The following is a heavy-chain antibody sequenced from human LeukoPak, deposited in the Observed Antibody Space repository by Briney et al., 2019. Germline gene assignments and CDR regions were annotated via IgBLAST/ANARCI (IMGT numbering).Heavy chain of an antibody. CDR2: IYYSGDA. D-gene: IGHD3-3*01. CDR1: GGSISSSSRY. V-gene: IGHV4-39*01. CDR3: ARLHDFWSGPHQPFDP. Sequence: PSETLSLTCTVSGGSISSSSRYWGWIRQPPGKGLEWLASIYYSGDAYYNPSLRSRVTTSVDTSKNQFSLKLSSVTAADTAVYYCARLHDFWSGPHQPFDPWGQGTLVTVSS. J-gene: IGHJ5*02.